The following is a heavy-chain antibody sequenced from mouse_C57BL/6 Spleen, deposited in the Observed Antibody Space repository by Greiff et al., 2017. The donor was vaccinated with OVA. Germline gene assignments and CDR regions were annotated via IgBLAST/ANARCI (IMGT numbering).Heavy chain of an antibody. CDR1: GFTFSSYA. J-gene: IGHJ4*01. V-gene: IGHV5-4*03. D-gene: IGHD1-1*01. CDR2: ISDGGSYT. Sequence: EVKLVESGGGLVKPGGSLKLSCAASGFTFSSYAMSWVRQTPEKRLEWVATISDGGSYTYYPDNVKGRFTISRDNAKNNLYLQMSHLKSEDTAMYYCARYGRAMDYWGQGTSVTVSS. CDR3: ARYGRAMDY.